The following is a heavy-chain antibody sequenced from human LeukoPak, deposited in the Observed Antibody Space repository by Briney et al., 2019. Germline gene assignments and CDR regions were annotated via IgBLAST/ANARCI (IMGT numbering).Heavy chain of an antibody. J-gene: IGHJ4*02. D-gene: IGHD6-13*01. Sequence: SETLSLTCTVSGGSISSYYWSWIRQPPGKGLEWIGYIYYSGSTNYNPSLKGRVTISVDTSKNQFSLKLSSVTAADTAVYYCAREKTRGSSSWLDYWGQGTLVTLSS. CDR1: GGSISSYY. CDR3: AREKTRGSSSWLDY. V-gene: IGHV4-59*01. CDR2: IYYSGST.